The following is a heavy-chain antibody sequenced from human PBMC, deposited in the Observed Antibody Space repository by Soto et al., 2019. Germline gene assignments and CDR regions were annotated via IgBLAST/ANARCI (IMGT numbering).Heavy chain of an antibody. CDR3: ARITRTGELRVDY. CDR2: IYYSGST. Sequence: PSETLSLTCAVSGGSISSSYYWSWIRQPPGKGLEWIGYIYYSGSTNYNPSLKSRVTISVDTSKNQFSLKLSTVTAADTAVYYCARITRTGELRVDYWGQGTLVTVSS. CDR1: GGSISSSYY. D-gene: IGHD3-16*01. V-gene: IGHV4-61*01. J-gene: IGHJ4*02.